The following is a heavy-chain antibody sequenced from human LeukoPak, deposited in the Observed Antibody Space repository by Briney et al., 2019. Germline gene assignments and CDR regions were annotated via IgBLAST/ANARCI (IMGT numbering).Heavy chain of an antibody. CDR1: GYTFTSYA. J-gene: IGHJ3*02. CDR2: INAGNGNT. V-gene: IGHV1-3*01. D-gene: IGHD1-26*01. CDR3: ARSSTRPIVGATRGAFDI. Sequence: ASVKVSCKASGYTFTSYAMHWVRQAPGQRLEWMGWINAGNGNTKYSQKFQGRVTITRDTSASTAHMELSSLRSEDTAVYYCARSSTRPIVGATRGAFDIWGQGTMVTVSS.